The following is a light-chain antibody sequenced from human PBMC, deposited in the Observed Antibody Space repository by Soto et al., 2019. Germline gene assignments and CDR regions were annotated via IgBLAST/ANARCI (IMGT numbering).Light chain of an antibody. V-gene: IGLV2-14*03. CDR3: TYYKSCSTPYV. J-gene: IGLJ1*01. CDR1: SSDVGGYNY. CDR2: DVS. Sequence: QSVLTQPASVSGSRGQSITISCTGTSSDVGGYNYVSWYQQHPGKAPKLMIYDVSDRPSGISNRFSGSKSGNTASLTISGLQTEDEADYYCTYYKSCSTPYVFGTGTKVTVL.